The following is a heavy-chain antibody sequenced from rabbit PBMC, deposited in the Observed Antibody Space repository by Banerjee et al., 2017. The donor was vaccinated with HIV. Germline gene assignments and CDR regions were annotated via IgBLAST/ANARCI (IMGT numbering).Heavy chain of an antibody. CDR2: IYAGSSGST. CDR1: GFTLSTYW. J-gene: IGHJ4*01. V-gene: IGHV1S40*01. D-gene: IGHD4-1*01. CDR3: ARGEGNSAWGFKL. Sequence: QSLEESGGRLVKPDESLTLTCTGSGFTLSTYWIWWVRQAPGKGLEWIACIYAGSSGSTYYASWAKGRFTISKTSSTTVTLQMTSLTAADTATYFCARGEGNSAWGFKLWGPGTLVTVS.